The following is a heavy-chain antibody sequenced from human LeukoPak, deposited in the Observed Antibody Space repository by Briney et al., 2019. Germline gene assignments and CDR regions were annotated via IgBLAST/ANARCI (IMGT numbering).Heavy chain of an antibody. D-gene: IGHD2-15*01. Sequence: GGSLRLSCAASGFTFSSYEMNWVRQAPGKGLEWFSYIRSSGSTIYYADSVKGRFTISRDNAKNSLYLQMNSLRAEDTAVYYCARGGQDIVVVVAATYYFDYWGQGTLVTVSS. CDR3: ARGGQDIVVVVAATYYFDY. CDR2: IRSSGSTI. J-gene: IGHJ4*02. V-gene: IGHV3-48*03. CDR1: GFTFSSYE.